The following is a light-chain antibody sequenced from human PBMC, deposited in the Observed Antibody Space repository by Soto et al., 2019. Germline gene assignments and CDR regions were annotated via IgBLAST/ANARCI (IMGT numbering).Light chain of an antibody. CDR1: QGIGSW. V-gene: IGKV1-12*01. CDR3: QQYDTYWT. Sequence: DIQMTQSPSSVSASVGDRVTITCRASQGIGSWLAWYQQKPGKAPKLLISAASSLQSGVPTRFSGSGSGTEFTLTISSLQPGDFATYYCQQYDTYWTFGQGTKVDIK. J-gene: IGKJ1*01. CDR2: AAS.